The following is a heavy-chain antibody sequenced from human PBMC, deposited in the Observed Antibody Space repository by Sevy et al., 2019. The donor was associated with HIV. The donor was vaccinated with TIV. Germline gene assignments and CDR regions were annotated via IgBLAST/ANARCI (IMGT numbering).Heavy chain of an antibody. J-gene: IGHJ5*02. CDR3: ARDRGSGWSKGDNRFDP. CDR1: GGSISVYY. CDR2: IYYSGST. D-gene: IGHD6-19*01. V-gene: IGHV4-59*01. Sequence: SETLSLTCTVSGGSISVYYWTWIRQPPGKGLEWIGHIYYSGSTNYNPSLKSRVTISVDTSKNQLSLKLNSVTTADTAVYYCARDRGSGWSKGDNRFDPWGQGTLVTVSS.